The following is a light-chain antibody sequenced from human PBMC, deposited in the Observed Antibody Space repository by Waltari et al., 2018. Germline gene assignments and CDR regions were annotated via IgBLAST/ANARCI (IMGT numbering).Light chain of an antibody. CDR3: QSFDYRLDGSRI. CDR1: TSNIGGGYD. J-gene: IGLJ1*01. CDR2: HNS. V-gene: IGLV1-40*01. Sequence: QSVLTQPPSVSGAPGQSVSISCTGNTSNIGGGYDVHWYQQLPGTAPKLLIPHNSNRPSGVPDRFSGSKSGTSASLAITGLQAEDEGDYYCQSFDYRLDGSRIFGTGTKFTVL.